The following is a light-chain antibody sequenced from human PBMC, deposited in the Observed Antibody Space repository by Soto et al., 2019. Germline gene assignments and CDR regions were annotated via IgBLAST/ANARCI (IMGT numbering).Light chain of an antibody. CDR1: QSVNKW. V-gene: IGKV1-5*01. CDR2: DAS. CDR3: QQYDTYSWT. J-gene: IGKJ1*01. Sequence: DIQMTQSPSTLSASVGDRVTITCRASQSVNKWLAWYQQKSGKAPNLLIYDASDLESGVPSRFSGSGSGTDFTLTITSLQPDDCATYYCQQYDTYSWTFGQGTRVEIK.